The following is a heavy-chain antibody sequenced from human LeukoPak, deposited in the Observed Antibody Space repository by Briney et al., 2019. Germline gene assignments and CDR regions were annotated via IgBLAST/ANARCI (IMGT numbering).Heavy chain of an antibody. J-gene: IGHJ4*02. CDR3: ARDRGRLYSYDWDFDY. D-gene: IGHD5-18*01. V-gene: IGHV4-61*01. CDR1: GGSVSSGSYY. CDR2: IYYSGST. Sequence: SETLSLTCTVSGGSVSSGSYYWSWIRQPPGKGLEWIGYIYYSGSTNYNPSLKSRVTISVDTSKNQFSLKLSSVTAADTAVYYCARDRGRLYSYDWDFDYWGQGTLVTVSS.